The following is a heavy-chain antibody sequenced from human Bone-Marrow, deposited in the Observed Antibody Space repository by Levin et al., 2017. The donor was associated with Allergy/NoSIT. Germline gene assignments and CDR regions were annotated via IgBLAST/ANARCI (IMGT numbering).Heavy chain of an antibody. Sequence: PGGSLRLSCAASGFTFSDCVMSWVRQAPGKGLEWVANINSDGGGADYADSVKGRFTVSRDNSKNTLYLQMQSLRAEDTAVYYCAHKTGFDYWGRGTLVTVSS. CDR1: GFTFSDCV. D-gene: IGHD1-14*01. V-gene: IGHV3-23*01. J-gene: IGHJ4*02. CDR3: AHKTGFDY. CDR2: INSDGGGA.